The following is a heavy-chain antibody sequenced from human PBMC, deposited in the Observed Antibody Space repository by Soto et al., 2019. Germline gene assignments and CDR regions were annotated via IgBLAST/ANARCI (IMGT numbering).Heavy chain of an antibody. J-gene: IGHJ5*02. CDR3: ERAGYCSGGSCHLVKWFDP. D-gene: IGHD2-15*01. CDR1: GFTFSSYW. Sequence: GGSLRLSCAASGFTFSSYWMSWVRQAPGKGREWVANIKQDGSEKYYVDSVKGRFTISRDNAKNSLYLQMNSLRAGDTAVYYCERAGYCSGGSCHLVKWFDPWGQGTLVTVSS. CDR2: IKQDGSEK. V-gene: IGHV3-7*03.